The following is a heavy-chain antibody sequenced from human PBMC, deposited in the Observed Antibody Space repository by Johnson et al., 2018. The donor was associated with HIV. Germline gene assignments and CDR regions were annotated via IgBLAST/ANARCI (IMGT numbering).Heavy chain of an antibody. Sequence: VQLVESGGGLVQPGGSLRLSCAASEFTFSTYWMTWVRQAPGKGLEWVANIKEDGTEKYYVESVKGRFTISRDNSKNTLYLQMNSLRAEDTAVYYCAKLRMATTAFDIWGQGTMVTVSS. V-gene: IGHV3-7*03. J-gene: IGHJ3*02. CDR1: EFTFSTYW. CDR2: IKEDGTEK. CDR3: AKLRMATTAFDI. D-gene: IGHD5-24*01.